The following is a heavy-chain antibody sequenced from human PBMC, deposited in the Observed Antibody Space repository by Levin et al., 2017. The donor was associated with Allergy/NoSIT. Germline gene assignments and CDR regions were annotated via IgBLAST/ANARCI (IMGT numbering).Heavy chain of an antibody. D-gene: IGHD6-13*01. Sequence: SCSASGFTVSSNYMSWVRQAPGKGLEWVSVIYSGGSTDYADSVKGRFTISRDNSKNTLYLQMNSLRAEDTAGYYCARDSSYSSSWSHWGQGTLVTVSS. CDR2: IYSGGST. V-gene: IGHV3-53*01. CDR1: GFTVSSNY. J-gene: IGHJ4*02. CDR3: ARDSSYSSSWSH.